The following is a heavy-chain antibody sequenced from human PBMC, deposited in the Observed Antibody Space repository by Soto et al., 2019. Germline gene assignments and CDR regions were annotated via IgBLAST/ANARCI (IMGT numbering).Heavy chain of an antibody. CDR1: GFIFSSDG. CDR3: ARLSGSYLEY. V-gene: IGHV3-33*01. Sequence: QVQLVESGGGVVQPGGSLRLSCVASGFIFSSDGMHWVRQAPGKGLEWVALIWYDGSKKYYADSVKSRFNISRDNSKNTLYLQMNSLRAEDTAMYYSARLSGSYLEYWGQGTLVTVSS. D-gene: IGHD1-26*01. CDR2: IWYDGSKK. J-gene: IGHJ4*02.